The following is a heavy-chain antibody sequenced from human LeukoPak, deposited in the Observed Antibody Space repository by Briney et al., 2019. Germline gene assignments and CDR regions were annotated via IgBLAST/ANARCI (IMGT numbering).Heavy chain of an antibody. V-gene: IGHV3-23*01. CDR1: VFTFSSYA. D-gene: IGHD6-6*01. Sequence: GGSLRLSCPASVFTFSSYAMIWVRQAPGKGLEWVSGISGSGGNTYYGDSAKGRFTISRDTSKNTLYLPMNRLRAEDAAVYYWVKDQRVLAARPDQSGEFACWGQGTLVTVSS. CDR3: VKDQRVLAARPDQSGEFAC. CDR2: ISGSGGNT. J-gene: IGHJ4*02.